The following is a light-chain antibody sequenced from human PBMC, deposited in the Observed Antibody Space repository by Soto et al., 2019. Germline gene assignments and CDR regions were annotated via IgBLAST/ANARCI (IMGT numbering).Light chain of an antibody. V-gene: IGKV3-20*01. CDR2: DAS. J-gene: IGKJ1*01. CDR1: QSVTSNY. Sequence: EIVLTQSPGTLSLSPGESATLSCWASQSVTSNYLAWYQQKPGQAPRLLIYDASSRATGIPDRFSGSGSGTDFSLTINRLEPEDFAVYYCQQYGSSPWTFGHGTKVEVK. CDR3: QQYGSSPWT.